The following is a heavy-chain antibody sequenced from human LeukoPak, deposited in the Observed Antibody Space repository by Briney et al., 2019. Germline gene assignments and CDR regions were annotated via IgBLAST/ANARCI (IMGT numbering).Heavy chain of an antibody. J-gene: IGHJ6*02. CDR3: AKDKGGYYYGMDV. D-gene: IGHD3-16*01. V-gene: IGHV3-30*02. Sequence: GGSLRLSCAASGFSFRNYDMHWVRQTPGEGLEWVAFMPYGEANKSYADSVKGRFTISRDNSKNMVFLQMNSLRVDDTAVYYCAKDKGGYYYGMDVWGQGTTVTVSS. CDR2: MPYGEANK. CDR1: GFSFRNYD.